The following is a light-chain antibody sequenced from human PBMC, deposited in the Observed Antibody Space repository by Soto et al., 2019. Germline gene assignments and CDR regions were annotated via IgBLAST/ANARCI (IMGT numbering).Light chain of an antibody. V-gene: IGKV3-15*01. CDR1: QSVGSN. J-gene: IGKJ1*01. Sequence: MKQSPATLSVSPGETATLSCRASQSVGSNLAWYQQKPGQAPRLLIYAASTRATGIPDRFSGSGSGTDFTLTISRLEPEDFAVYYCQQYGTWTFGQGTKVDI. CDR2: AAS. CDR3: QQYGTWT.